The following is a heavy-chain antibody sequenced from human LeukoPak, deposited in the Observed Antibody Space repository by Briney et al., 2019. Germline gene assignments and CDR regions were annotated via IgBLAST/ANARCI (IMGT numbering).Heavy chain of an antibody. J-gene: IGHJ3*02. Sequence: SETLSLTCSVSSGSPSPNYWSWIRQPPGKGLEWIGYMYYTGRTNYNPSLQSRLTISLDTSNNHFSLQLSSVTAADTAVYYCARLRDYDNSGDPDTFDIWGQGTMVTVSS. D-gene: IGHD3-22*01. CDR3: ARLRDYDNSGDPDTFDI. CDR2: MYYTGRT. V-gene: IGHV4-59*01. CDR1: SGSPSPNY.